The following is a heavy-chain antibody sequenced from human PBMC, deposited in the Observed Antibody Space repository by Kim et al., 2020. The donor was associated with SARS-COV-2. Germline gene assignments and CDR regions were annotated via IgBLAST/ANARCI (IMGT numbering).Heavy chain of an antibody. CDR1: GGSISSSNW. D-gene: IGHD3-9*01. CDR3: ARDLYDILTGYQPYGMDV. CDR2: IYHSGST. J-gene: IGHJ6*02. Sequence: SETLSLTCAVSGGSISSSNWWSWVRQPPGKGLEWIGEIYHSGSTNYNPSLKSRVTISVDKSKNQFSLKLSSVTAADTAVYYCARDLYDILTGYQPYGMDVCGQGTTVTVSS. V-gene: IGHV4-4*02.